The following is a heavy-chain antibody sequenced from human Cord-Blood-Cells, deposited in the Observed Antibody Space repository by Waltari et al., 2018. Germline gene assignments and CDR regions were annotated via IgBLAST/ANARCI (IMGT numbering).Heavy chain of an antibody. CDR2: MNPNSGNT. CDR3: ARGLSEYSSSWYY. V-gene: IGHV1-8*03. Sequence: QVQLAQSGAEVKKPGASVKVPCKASGDTFSSYDINWVRTATGQGLEWMGWMNPNSGNTGYAQKFQGRVTITRNTSISTAYMELSSLRSEDTAVYYCARGLSEYSSSWYYWGQGTLVTVSS. CDR1: GDTFSSYD. D-gene: IGHD6-13*01. J-gene: IGHJ4*02.